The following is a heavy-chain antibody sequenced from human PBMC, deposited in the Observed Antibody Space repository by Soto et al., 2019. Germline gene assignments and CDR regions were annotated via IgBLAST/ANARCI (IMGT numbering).Heavy chain of an antibody. CDR3: AKAPTNYGSGSYYYY. CDR1: GFTFSSYA. J-gene: IGHJ4*02. CDR2: ISGSGGST. D-gene: IGHD3-10*01. V-gene: IGHV3-23*01. Sequence: EVQLLESGGGLVQPGGSLRLSCAASGFTFSSYAMSWVRQAPGKGLEWVSAISGSGGSTYYADSVKGRFTISRDNSKNTLYLQMNTLRAEDTAVYYCAKAPTNYGSGSYYYYWGQGTLDTVSS.